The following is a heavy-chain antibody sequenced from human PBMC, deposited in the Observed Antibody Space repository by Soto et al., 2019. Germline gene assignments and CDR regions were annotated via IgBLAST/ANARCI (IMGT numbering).Heavy chain of an antibody. CDR2: INPAGGAA. J-gene: IGHJ4*02. CDR3: ASEGDPRLDPAGVSDY. V-gene: IGHV1-46*01. CDR1: GYTFTKFH. Sequence: QVRLVQSGAEVKKPGASVKISCETSGYTFTKFHLHWVRQAPGQGLEWVGRINPAGGAANYAEPFQGRVYVTTDASTSTVYMQLSNLRSEDTALYYCASEGDPRLDPAGVSDYWGQGTLLSVSS. D-gene: IGHD2-21*01.